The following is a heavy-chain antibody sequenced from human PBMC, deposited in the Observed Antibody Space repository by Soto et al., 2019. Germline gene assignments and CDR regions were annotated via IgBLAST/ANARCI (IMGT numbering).Heavy chain of an antibody. CDR2: ISAYNGNT. CDR3: ARYDYGSGNDYNIDY. CDR1: VYTFTSYG. Sequence: ASVKLSCKASVYTFTSYGIRWVRQAPGQGLEWMGWISAYNGNTNYAQKLQGRVTMTTDTSTSTAYMELRSLRSDDTAVYYCARYDYGSGNDYNIDYWGQGILVTVSS. D-gene: IGHD3-10*01. V-gene: IGHV1-18*01. J-gene: IGHJ4*02.